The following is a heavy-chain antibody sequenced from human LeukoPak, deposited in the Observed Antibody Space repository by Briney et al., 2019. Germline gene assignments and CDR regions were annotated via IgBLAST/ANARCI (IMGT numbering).Heavy chain of an antibody. CDR2: IYCSGST. CDR3: ARYTYYYDSSGYPDY. CDR1: GGSISSGDYS. D-gene: IGHD3-22*01. Sequence: SETLSLTCTVSGGSISSGDYSWSWIRQPPGKGLEWIGYIYCSGSTYYNPSLKSRVTISVDTSKNQFSLKLSSVTAADTAVYYCARYTYYYDSSGYPDYWGQGTLVTVSS. V-gene: IGHV4-30-4*01. J-gene: IGHJ4*02.